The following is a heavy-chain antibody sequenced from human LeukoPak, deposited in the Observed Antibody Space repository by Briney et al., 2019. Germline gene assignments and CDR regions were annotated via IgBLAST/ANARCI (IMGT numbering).Heavy chain of an antibody. CDR2: IYPDDSDT. V-gene: IGHV5-51*01. CDR1: GYNFNREW. CDR3: ARMNGVIYLYYFDY. J-gene: IGHJ4*02. D-gene: IGHD3-16*01. Sequence: GESLKISCKASGYNFNREWIGWVRQMPGKGLEWMGIIYPDDSDTRYNPSFQGQVAISVDKPITTAFLQWRSLEASDSAMYYCARMNGVIYLYYFDYWAQGTLVTVST.